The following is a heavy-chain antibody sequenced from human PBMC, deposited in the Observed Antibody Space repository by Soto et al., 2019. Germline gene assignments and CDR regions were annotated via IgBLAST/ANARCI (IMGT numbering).Heavy chain of an antibody. J-gene: IGHJ6*03. CDR3: ARLASPDYYYYYYMDV. Sequence: SETLSLTCTVSGGSISSYYWSWIRQPPGKGLEWIGYIYYSGSTNYNPSLKSRVTISVDTSKNQFSLKLSSVTAADTAVYYCARLASPDYYYYYYMDVWGKGTTVTVSS. D-gene: IGHD3-3*02. V-gene: IGHV4-59*08. CDR2: IYYSGST. CDR1: GGSISSYY.